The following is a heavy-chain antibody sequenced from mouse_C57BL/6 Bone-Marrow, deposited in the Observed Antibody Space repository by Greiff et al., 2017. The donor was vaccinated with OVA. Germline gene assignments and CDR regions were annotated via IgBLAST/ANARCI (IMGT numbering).Heavy chain of an antibody. Sequence: QVQLQQSGAELVRPGASVKLSCKASGYTFTDYYINWVKQRPGQGLEWIARIYPGSGNTYYNEKFKGKATLTAEKSSSTAYMQLSSLTSEDSAVYFCARSRTGTAWFAYWGQGTLVTVSA. CDR2: IYPGSGNT. J-gene: IGHJ3*01. CDR1: GYTFTDYY. CDR3: ARSRTGTAWFAY. V-gene: IGHV1-76*01. D-gene: IGHD4-1*01.